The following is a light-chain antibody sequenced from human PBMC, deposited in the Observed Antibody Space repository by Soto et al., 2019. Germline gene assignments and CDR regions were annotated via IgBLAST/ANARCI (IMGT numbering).Light chain of an antibody. CDR1: QDISHY. CDR3: QQYGNLPT. V-gene: IGKV1-33*01. CDR2: DAS. J-gene: IGKJ5*01. Sequence: DIQMTQSPSSLSASVGDRVTITCQASQDISHYLNWYHQKPGKAPKLLIYDASILERGVPSRFSGSGSGTEYTFTISNLQPEDIGTYSCQQYGNLPTFGQGTRLEIK.